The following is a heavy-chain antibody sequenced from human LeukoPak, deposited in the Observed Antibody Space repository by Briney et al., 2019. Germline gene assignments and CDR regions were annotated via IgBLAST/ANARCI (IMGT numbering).Heavy chain of an antibody. D-gene: IGHD3-22*01. J-gene: IGHJ6*02. V-gene: IGHV1-69*13. Sequence: SVKVSCKASGGTFSSYAISWVRQAPGRGLEWMGGIIPIFGTANYAQKFQGRVTITADESTSTAYMELSSLRSEDTAVYYCARNRYDSSGYLYYYYYGMDVWGQGTTVTVSS. CDR1: GGTFSSYA. CDR2: IIPIFGTA. CDR3: ARNRYDSSGYLYYYYYGMDV.